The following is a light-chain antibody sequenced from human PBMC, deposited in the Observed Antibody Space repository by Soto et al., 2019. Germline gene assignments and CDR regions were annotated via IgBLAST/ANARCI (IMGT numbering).Light chain of an antibody. Sequence: DIEVTQSPSTLSGSVGARVSITFRASQTISSWLAWYQQKSGKAPKLLIYDVSNLESGVPSRFSGSGSGTEFSLTIRGLQPDDFATYYCQQYDSYRTFGQGTKVDIK. J-gene: IGKJ1*01. CDR3: QQYDSYRT. V-gene: IGKV1-5*01. CDR2: DVS. CDR1: QTISSW.